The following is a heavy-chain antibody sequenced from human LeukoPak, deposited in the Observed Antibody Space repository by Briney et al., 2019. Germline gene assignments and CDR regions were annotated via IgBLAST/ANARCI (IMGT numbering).Heavy chain of an antibody. CDR3: ATPFQLEPIPMNGGTWYFDL. CDR1: GYTFTGYY. J-gene: IGHJ2*01. Sequence: ASVKVSCKASGYTFTGYYMHWVRQAPGKGLEWMGGFDPEDGETIYAQKFQGRVTMTEDTSTDTAYMELSSLRSEDTAVYYCATPFQLEPIPMNGGTWYFDLWGRGTLVTVSS. CDR2: FDPEDGET. V-gene: IGHV1-24*01. D-gene: IGHD1-1*01.